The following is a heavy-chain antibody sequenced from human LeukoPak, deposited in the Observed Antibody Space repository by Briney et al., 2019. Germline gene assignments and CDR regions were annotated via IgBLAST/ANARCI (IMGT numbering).Heavy chain of an antibody. CDR3: ATPGLLWNHHSGFDY. D-gene: IGHD1-14*01. CDR2: INPSGGST. J-gene: IGHJ4*02. Sequence: GASVKVSCKASGYTFTSYYMHWVRQAPGQGLEWMGIINPSGGSTSYAQKFQGRVTMTEDTSTDTAYMELSSLRSEDTAVYYCATPGLLWNHHSGFDYWGQGTLVTVSS. CDR1: GYTFTSYY. V-gene: IGHV1-46*01.